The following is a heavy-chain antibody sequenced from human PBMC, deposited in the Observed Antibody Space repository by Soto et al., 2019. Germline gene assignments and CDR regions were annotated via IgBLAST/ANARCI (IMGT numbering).Heavy chain of an antibody. CDR3: ARHGLQGAYYYYMAV. V-gene: IGHV4-59*08. Sequence: SETLSLTCTVSGGFISSYYWSWIRQPPGKGLEWIGYIYYSGSTNYNPSLKSRVTISVDTSKNQFSLKLSSVTAADTAVYYCARHGLQGAYYYYMAVWGKGTTVTVSS. D-gene: IGHD1-1*01. J-gene: IGHJ6*03. CDR2: IYYSGST. CDR1: GGFISSYY.